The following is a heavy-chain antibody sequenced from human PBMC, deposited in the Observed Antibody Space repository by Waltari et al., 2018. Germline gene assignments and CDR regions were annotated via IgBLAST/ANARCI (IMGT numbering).Heavy chain of an antibody. CDR2: IRGSGGST. D-gene: IGHD5-12*01. Sequence: EVPLLESGGGLVQPGGSLRLSCAASGFTFSSYAMRWVRQAPGKGLEWVSAIRGSGGSTYYADSLQGRFTISRDNSKNTLFLQMNSLRAEDTAVYYCAKEWGDGYNDYFDYWGQGTLVTVSS. CDR1: GFTFSSYA. J-gene: IGHJ4*02. CDR3: AKEWGDGYNDYFDY. V-gene: IGHV3-23*01.